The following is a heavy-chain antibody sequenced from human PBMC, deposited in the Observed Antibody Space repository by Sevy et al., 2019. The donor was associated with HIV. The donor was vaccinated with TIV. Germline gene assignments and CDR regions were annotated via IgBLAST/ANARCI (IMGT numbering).Heavy chain of an antibody. CDR1: GFTFGDYA. D-gene: IGHD3-10*01. J-gene: IGHJ4*02. CDR2: IGSKAYGGTT. V-gene: IGHV3-49*03. Sequence: GGSLRLSCTASGFTFGDYAMSWFRQAPGKGLEWVGFIGSKAYGGTTEYAASVKGRFTISRDDSKSIAYLQMNSLKTEDTAVYYCTRLWFGELPHYWGQGTLVTVSS. CDR3: TRLWFGELPHY.